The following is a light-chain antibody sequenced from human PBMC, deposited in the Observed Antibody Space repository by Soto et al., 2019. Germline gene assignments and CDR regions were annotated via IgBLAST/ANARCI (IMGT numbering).Light chain of an antibody. J-gene: IGLJ2*01. V-gene: IGLV2-14*03. CDR3: SSWTTSTTMI. CDR2: DVN. CDR1: RSDIGAYNF. Sequence: QSALTQPASVSGSPGQSITISCTGTRSDIGAYNFVSWYQQHPGEVPKLILYDVNVRPSGVPNRFSGSKSGNTASLTISGPQAEDEADYFCSSWTTSTTMIFGGGTKLSVL.